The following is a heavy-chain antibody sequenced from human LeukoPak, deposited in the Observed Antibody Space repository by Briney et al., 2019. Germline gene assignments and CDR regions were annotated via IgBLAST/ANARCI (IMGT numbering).Heavy chain of an antibody. CDR2: INPNSGGT. J-gene: IGHJ4*02. CDR1: GYTFTGYY. Sequence: ASVKVSCKASGYTFTGYYMHWVRQAPGPGLEWMRWINPNSGGTNYAQKFQGRVTMTRDTSISTAYMELSRLRSDDTAVYYCARLSQYSMTPHRSGLHYWGQGTLVIVSS. V-gene: IGHV1-2*02. D-gene: IGHD1-14*01. CDR3: ARLSQYSMTPHRSGLHY.